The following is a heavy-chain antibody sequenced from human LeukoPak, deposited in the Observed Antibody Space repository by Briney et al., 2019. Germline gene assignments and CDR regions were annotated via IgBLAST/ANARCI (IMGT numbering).Heavy chain of an antibody. CDR3: ARTVVEVRAASDVFDI. CDR1: GFTFSDYY. CDR2: IYVDGIEK. J-gene: IGHJ3*02. Sequence: PGGSLRLSCAASGFTFSDYYMSWIRQAPGKGLEWLANIYVDGIEKYYVDPVKGRFTISRDNAKNSLYLQMDSLRVEDTAVYYCARTVVEVRAASDVFDIWGQGTMVTVSS. V-gene: IGHV3-7*01. D-gene: IGHD2-2*01.